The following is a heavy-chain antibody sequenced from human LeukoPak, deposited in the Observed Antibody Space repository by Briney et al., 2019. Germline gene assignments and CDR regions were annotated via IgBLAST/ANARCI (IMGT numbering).Heavy chain of an antibody. CDR3: ARIYGDYGYWFDP. Sequence: SVKVSCKASEGTFSSYAISWVRQAPGQGLEWMGGIIPIFGTANYAQKFQGRVTITADESTSTAYMELSSLRSEDTAVYYCARIYGDYGYWFDPWGQGTLVTVSS. V-gene: IGHV1-69*13. J-gene: IGHJ5*02. CDR1: EGTFSSYA. D-gene: IGHD4-17*01. CDR2: IIPIFGTA.